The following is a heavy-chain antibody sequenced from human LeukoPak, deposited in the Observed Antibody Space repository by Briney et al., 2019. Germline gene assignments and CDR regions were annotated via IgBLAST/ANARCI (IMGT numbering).Heavy chain of an antibody. Sequence: GGSLRLSCAASGFTFSSYWMSWVRQAPGKGLEWVANIKQDGSEKNYVDSVKGRFTISRDNAKNPLVLQMNSLRAEDTAVYYCARESGTYSYGTFDIWGQGTMVTVSS. D-gene: IGHD1-26*01. CDR2: IKQDGSEK. V-gene: IGHV3-7*03. CDR3: ARESGTYSYGTFDI. CDR1: GFTFSSYW. J-gene: IGHJ3*02.